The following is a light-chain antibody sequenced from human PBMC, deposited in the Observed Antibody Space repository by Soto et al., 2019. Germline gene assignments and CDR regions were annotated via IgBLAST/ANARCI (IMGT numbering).Light chain of an antibody. V-gene: IGKV3-20*01. CDR2: GAS. Sequence: EIVLTQSPGTLSLSPGEGATLSCRASQSVSSTYLAWYQQKPGQAPRLLIYGASNRATGIPDRFSGSGSGTDFTLTITRLESEDFAVYYFQLYGSSPPGYTFGQGTKLEIK. CDR3: QLYGSSPPGYT. J-gene: IGKJ2*01. CDR1: QSVSSTY.